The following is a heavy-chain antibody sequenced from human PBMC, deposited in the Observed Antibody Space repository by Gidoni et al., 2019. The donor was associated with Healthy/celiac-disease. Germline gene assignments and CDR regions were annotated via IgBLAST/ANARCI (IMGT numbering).Heavy chain of an antibody. CDR1: GGPISRGSYY. CDR3: ARELVGATRDNWFDP. D-gene: IGHD1-26*01. V-gene: IGHV4-61*02. CDR2: IYTSGST. Sequence: QVQLQESGPGLVKPSQTLSLTCTVSGGPISRGSYYWSWIRQPAGKGLEWIGRIYTSGSTNYNPSLKSRVTMSGDTSKNQFSLKLSSVTAADTAVYYCARELVGATRDNWFDPWGQGTLVTVSS. J-gene: IGHJ5*02.